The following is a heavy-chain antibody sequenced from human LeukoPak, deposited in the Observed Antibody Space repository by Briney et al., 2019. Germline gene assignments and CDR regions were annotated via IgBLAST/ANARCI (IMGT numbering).Heavy chain of an antibody. V-gene: IGHV3-74*01. Sequence: RGSLRLSCAASGFTFSTFWMHWVRQAPGKGLVWVSRINSDGSGTLYADFVKGRFTISRDNAKNTLYLQMNSLRADDTAVYYCARDSESEAGDFDYWGQGTLVTVSS. CDR3: ARDSESEAGDFDY. CDR1: GFTFSTFW. D-gene: IGHD6-13*01. CDR2: INSDGSGT. J-gene: IGHJ4*02.